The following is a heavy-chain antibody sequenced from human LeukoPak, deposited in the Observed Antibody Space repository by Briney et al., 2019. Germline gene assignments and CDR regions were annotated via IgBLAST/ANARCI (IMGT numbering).Heavy chain of an antibody. Sequence: PGGSLRLSCAASGFTFSSYAMHWVRQAPGKGLEWVAVISYDGSNKYYADSVKGRFTISRDNSKNTLYLQMNSLRAEDTAVYYCARDQVEKQWPGVWHFYYFDYWGQGTLVTVSS. D-gene: IGHD6-19*01. V-gene: IGHV3-30*04. CDR3: ARDQVEKQWPGVWHFYYFDY. J-gene: IGHJ4*02. CDR1: GFTFSSYA. CDR2: ISYDGSNK.